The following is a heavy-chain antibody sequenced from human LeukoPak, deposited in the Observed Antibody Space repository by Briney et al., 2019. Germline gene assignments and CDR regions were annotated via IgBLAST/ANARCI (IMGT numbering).Heavy chain of an antibody. J-gene: IGHJ6*03. D-gene: IGHD2-15*01. CDR1: GLTFSSYG. V-gene: IGHV3-23*01. CDR3: AKNGDRGAYCSGGTCYPYYYYYMDV. Sequence: PGGSLRLSCAASGLTFSSYGMSWVRQAPGRGLEWVSAISTTGGTTYYADSVRGRFTISRDNSRNTQYLQMNSLRAEDTAIYYCAKNGDRGAYCSGGTCYPYYYYYMDVWGKGTTVTISS. CDR2: ISTTGGTT.